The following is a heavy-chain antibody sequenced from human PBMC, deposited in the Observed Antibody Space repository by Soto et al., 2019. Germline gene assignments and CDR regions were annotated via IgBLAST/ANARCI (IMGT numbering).Heavy chain of an antibody. CDR2: ISYDGSNK. J-gene: IGHJ3*02. Sequence: LRLSCAASGLTFSSYAMHWVRQAPGKGLEWVAVISYDGSNKYYADSVKGRFTISRDNSKNTLYLQMNSLRAEDTAVYYCARFPSPGITMRRTDAFDIWGQGTMVTVS. D-gene: IGHD3-22*01. V-gene: IGHV3-30-3*01. CDR3: ARFPSPGITMRRTDAFDI. CDR1: GLTFSSYA.